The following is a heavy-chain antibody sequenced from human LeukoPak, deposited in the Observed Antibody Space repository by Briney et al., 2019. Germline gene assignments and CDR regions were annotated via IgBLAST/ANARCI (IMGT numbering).Heavy chain of an antibody. D-gene: IGHD6-19*01. V-gene: IGHV3-23*01. CDR3: AKGDEYSSGWFGYFDY. J-gene: IGHJ4*02. Sequence: GGSLRLSCAASGFTFSSYAMSWVRQAPGKGLEWVSAISGSGGSTYYADSVKGRFTISRDNSKNTLYLQMNNLRAEDTAVYYCAKGDEYSSGWFGYFDYWGQGTLVTVSS. CDR1: GFTFSSYA. CDR2: ISGSGGST.